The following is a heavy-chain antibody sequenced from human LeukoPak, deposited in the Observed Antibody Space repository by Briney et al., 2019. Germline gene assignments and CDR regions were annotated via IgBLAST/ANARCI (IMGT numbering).Heavy chain of an antibody. CDR3: ARLIQLTAPGNDY. Sequence: SETLSLTCAVYGGSFSGYYWSWIRQPPGKGLEWIGEINHSGSTNDNPSLKSRVTISVDTSKNQFSLKLSSVTAADTAVYYCARLIQLTAPGNDYWGQGTLVTVSS. CDR1: GGSFSGYY. CDR2: INHSGST. D-gene: IGHD3-16*01. J-gene: IGHJ4*02. V-gene: IGHV4-34*01.